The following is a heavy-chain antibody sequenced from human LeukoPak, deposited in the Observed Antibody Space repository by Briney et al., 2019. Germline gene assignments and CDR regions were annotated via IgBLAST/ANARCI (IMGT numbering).Heavy chain of an antibody. CDR2: INHSGNT. CDR1: GGSFSGYY. CDR3: ARRTDTRGYRRFDY. D-gene: IGHD5-18*01. J-gene: IGHJ4*02. V-gene: IGHV4-34*01. Sequence: SETLSLTCAVYGGSFSGYYWSWVRQPPGKGLEWVGEINHSGNTNYNASLKSRVTISVDTSKNQFSLRLSSVTAADTAVYYCARRTDTRGYRRFDYWGQGTPVTVSS.